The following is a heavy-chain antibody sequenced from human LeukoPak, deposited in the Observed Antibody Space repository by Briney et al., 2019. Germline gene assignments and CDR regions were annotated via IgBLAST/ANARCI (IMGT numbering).Heavy chain of an antibody. D-gene: IGHD3-9*01. CDR2: IRTSTEGANYA. CDR1: GFSFTDYP. J-gene: IGHJ4*02. CDR3: ASDQRYAFDY. Sequence: GGSLRLSCATSGFSFTDYPMNWVRQAQGKGLDWVSNIRTSTEGANYAYYADSVKGRVTISRDDAKNTLYLHMNSLRDDDTAVYYCASDQRYAFDYWGQGILVTVSS. V-gene: IGHV3-48*02.